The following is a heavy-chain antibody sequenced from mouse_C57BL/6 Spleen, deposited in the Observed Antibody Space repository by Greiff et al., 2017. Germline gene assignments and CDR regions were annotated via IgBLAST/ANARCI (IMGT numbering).Heavy chain of an antibody. D-gene: IGHD4-1*01. J-gene: IGHJ4*01. CDR2: IDPSDSYT. V-gene: IGHV1-50*01. CDR3: ARRGVTGRAMDY. CDR1: GYTFTSYW. Sequence: VQLQQPGAELVKPGASVKLSCKASGYTFTSYWMPWVNQRPGQGLEWIGEIDPSDSYTNYNQKFKGKATLTVDTSSSTAYMQLSSLTSEDSAVYYCARRGVTGRAMDYWGQGTSVTVSS.